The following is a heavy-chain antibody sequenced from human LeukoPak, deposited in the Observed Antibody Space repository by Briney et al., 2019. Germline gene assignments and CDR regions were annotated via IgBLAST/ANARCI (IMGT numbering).Heavy chain of an antibody. V-gene: IGHV3-23*01. Sequence: GGSLRLSCAASGFTFSSYAMSWVRQAPGKGLEWVSAISGSGGSTYYADSVKGRFTISRDNSKNTLYLQMNSLRAEDTAVYYCAKVPLAYYYYYMDVWGKGTTVTVSS. CDR3: AKVPLAYYYYYMDV. CDR1: GFTFSSYA. J-gene: IGHJ6*03. CDR2: ISGSGGST.